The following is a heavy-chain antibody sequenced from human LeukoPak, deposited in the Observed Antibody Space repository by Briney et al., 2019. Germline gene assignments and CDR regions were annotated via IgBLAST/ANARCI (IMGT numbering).Heavy chain of an antibody. CDR3: AKDPAKYYYGSGTLPPYYSDY. Sequence: GGSLSLSCAASGFTYNSYAMSWVRQAPGEAVEWVSAISGSGRSTHYADSVKVRYTISRDNCKNTLYLRMNGLRAEDTAVYYCAKDPAKYYYGSGTLPPYYSDYWGQGTLVTVSS. J-gene: IGHJ4*02. CDR2: ISGSGRST. V-gene: IGHV3-23*01. D-gene: IGHD3-10*01. CDR1: GFTYNSYA.